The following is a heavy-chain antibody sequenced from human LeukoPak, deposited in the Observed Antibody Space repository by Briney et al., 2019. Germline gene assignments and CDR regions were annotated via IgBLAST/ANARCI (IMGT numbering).Heavy chain of an antibody. CDR2: ITSSSHSI. J-gene: IGHJ3*02. D-gene: IGHD6-13*01. CDR1: GFTFSSYS. CDR3: ARGIAGTESAFDI. Sequence: PGGSLRLSCAASGFTFSSYSMNWVRQAPGKGLEWVSHITSSSHSIYYADSVKGRFTISRDNAKNSLYLQMNSLRDEDTAVYYCARGIAGTESAFDIWGQGTMVTVSS. V-gene: IGHV3-48*02.